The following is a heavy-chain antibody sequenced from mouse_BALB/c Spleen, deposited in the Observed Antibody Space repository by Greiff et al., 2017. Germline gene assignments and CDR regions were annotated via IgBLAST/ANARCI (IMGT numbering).Heavy chain of an antibody. Sequence: QVHVKQSGPGLVAPSQSLSITCTVSGFSLTGYGVNWVRQPPGKGLEWLGMIWGDGSTDYNSALKSRLSISKDNSKSQVFLKMNSLQTDDTARYYCARDRGSSPWYFDVWGAGTTVTVSS. CDR2: IWGDGST. D-gene: IGHD1-1*01. CDR1: GFSLTGYG. V-gene: IGHV2-6-7*01. J-gene: IGHJ1*01. CDR3: ARDRGSSPWYFDV.